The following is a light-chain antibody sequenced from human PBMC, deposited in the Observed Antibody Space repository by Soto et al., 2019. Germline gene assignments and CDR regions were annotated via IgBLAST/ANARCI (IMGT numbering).Light chain of an antibody. CDR2: VVS. Sequence: QSVLTQPASVSGSPGQSITISCTGTSSDVGAYDYVSWFQQHPDKAPKLIISVVSNRPSGVSNRFSGSKSGNTASLTISGLQAEDEADYYCSLYTSSYTPYVFGTGTKLTVL. CDR1: SSDVGAYDY. V-gene: IGLV2-14*01. J-gene: IGLJ1*01. CDR3: SLYTSSYTPYV.